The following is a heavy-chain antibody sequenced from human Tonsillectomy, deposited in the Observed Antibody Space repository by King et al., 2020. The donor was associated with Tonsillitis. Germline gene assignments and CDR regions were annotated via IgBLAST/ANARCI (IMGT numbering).Heavy chain of an antibody. J-gene: IGHJ6*02. Sequence: VQLVESGGGLVKPGGSLRLSCAASGFIFSSYSMNWVRQAPGKGLEWVSSICSSSSYIYYADSVKGRFTISRDNAKNSLYLQMNSLRAEDTAVYYCARDLITIFGVVRNDYYGMDVWGQGTTVTVSS. D-gene: IGHD3-3*01. CDR3: ARDLITIFGVVRNDYYGMDV. CDR2: ICSSSSYI. CDR1: GFIFSSYS. V-gene: IGHV3-21*01.